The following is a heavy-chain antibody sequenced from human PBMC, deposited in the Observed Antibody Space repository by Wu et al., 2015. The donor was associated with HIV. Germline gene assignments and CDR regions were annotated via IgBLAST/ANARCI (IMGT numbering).Heavy chain of an antibody. V-gene: IGHV1-18*01. CDR1: AFTFTNDR. J-gene: IGHJ6*03. D-gene: IGHD4-23*01. CDR2: INTYNGNT. CDR3: ARVHGVGTHDYYYYMDV. Sequence: QVQLVQSGAEVKKPGASVKVSCKASAFTFTNDRVSWVRQAPGQGLEWMGWINTYNGNTNYAQKLQGRVTMTTDTSTSTVFMELRSLRSDDTAVYYCARVHGVGTHDYYYYMDVWGKGTTVTVSS.